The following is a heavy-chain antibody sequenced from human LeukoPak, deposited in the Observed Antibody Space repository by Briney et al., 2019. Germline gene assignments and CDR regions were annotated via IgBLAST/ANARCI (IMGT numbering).Heavy chain of an antibody. Sequence: GGSLRLSCAASGCTFSSFAMTWVRQAPGQGLEWVLSISGSGDSTYYADSVKGRFTISRDNSKNTVYLQMNSLRAEDTAIYYCAKGMTYFDFWSGLDYWGQGTLVTV. CDR3: AKGMTYFDFWSGLDY. CDR1: GCTFSSFA. CDR2: ISGSGDST. V-gene: IGHV3-23*01. D-gene: IGHD3-3*01. J-gene: IGHJ4*02.